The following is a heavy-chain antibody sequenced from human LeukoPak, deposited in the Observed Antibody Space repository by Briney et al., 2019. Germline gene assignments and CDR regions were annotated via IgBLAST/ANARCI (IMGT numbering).Heavy chain of an antibody. CDR2: ISWNSGSI. D-gene: IGHD6-13*01. CDR3: AKVTYSSSWYYFDY. CDR1: GFTFDDYA. Sequence: PGGSLRLSCAASGFTFDDYAMHWVRQAPGKGLEWVSGISWNSGSIGYADSVKGRFTISRDNAKNSLYLQMNSLRAEDTALYYCAKVTYSSSWYYFDYWGREPWSPSPQ. V-gene: IGHV3-9*01. J-gene: IGHJ4*02.